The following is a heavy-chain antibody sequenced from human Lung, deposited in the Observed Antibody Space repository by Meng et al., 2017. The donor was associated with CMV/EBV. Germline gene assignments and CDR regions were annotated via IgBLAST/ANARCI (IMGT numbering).Heavy chain of an antibody. Sequence: CAASGFTVSGNSMGWVRQAPGKGLGLVSVIYSGGSTYYADSMQGRFTISRDNSTNTLYLQMNSLRAEDTAVYYCARTSEGGYHRSFDYWGQGTLVTVSS. J-gene: IGHJ4*02. V-gene: IGHV3-53*01. D-gene: IGHD3-22*01. CDR2: IYSGGST. CDR1: GFTVSGNS. CDR3: ARTSEGGYHRSFDY.